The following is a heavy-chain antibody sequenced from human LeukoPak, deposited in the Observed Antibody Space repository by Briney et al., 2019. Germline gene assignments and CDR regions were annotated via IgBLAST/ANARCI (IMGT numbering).Heavy chain of an antibody. CDR1: GGSISTSNYY. CDR2: IFYSGST. V-gene: IGHV4-39*07. J-gene: IGHJ4*02. D-gene: IGHD6-19*01. CDR3: ARFSGWFDY. Sequence: SSETLSLICTVSGGSISTSNYYWGWVRQPPGKGLEWIGNIFYSGSTYYSPSLKSRVTISLDTSRNQFSLKLSSVTAADTAVYYCARFSGWFDYWGQGTLVTVSS.